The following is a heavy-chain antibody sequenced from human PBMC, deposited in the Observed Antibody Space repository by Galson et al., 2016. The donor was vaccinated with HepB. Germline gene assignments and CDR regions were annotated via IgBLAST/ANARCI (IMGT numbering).Heavy chain of an antibody. CDR1: GVSFSSFD. CDR2: VDSSGDFT. V-gene: IGHV3-23*01. Sequence: SLRLSCAASGVSFSSFDMNWVRQTPGKGLEWVSSVDSSGDFTYYSDSVKGRFTISRDNSKNTLFLQMNNLRAGDTALYYCVIDPRGTQWLVVRYPSDIWGQGTLVIVSS. J-gene: IGHJ3*02. CDR3: VIDPRGTQWLVVRYPSDI. D-gene: IGHD5-18*01.